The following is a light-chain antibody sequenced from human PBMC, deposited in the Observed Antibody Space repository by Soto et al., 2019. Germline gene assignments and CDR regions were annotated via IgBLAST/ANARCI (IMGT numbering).Light chain of an antibody. Sequence: QPALTQPPSAPGAFGQSVTIPCTGTSSDVGGYNYVSWYQQHPGKAPKLMIYEVSELPSGVPDRFSGSKSGNTASLTVSGLQADDEADYYCSSYSGTNYHYVFGTGTKVTVL. J-gene: IGLJ1*01. CDR2: EVS. CDR1: SSDVGGYNY. V-gene: IGLV2-8*01. CDR3: SSYSGTNYHYV.